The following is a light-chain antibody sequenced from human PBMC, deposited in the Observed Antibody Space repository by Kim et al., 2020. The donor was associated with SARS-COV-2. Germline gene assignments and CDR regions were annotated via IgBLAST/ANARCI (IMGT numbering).Light chain of an antibody. J-gene: IGLJ1*01. V-gene: IGLV2-14*03. CDR1: SSDIGGYNF. Sequence: GQTITISCTGTSSDIGGYNFVSWYQHHPDKAPQLVIYDVNKRPSGVSSRFSDSKSGNTASLTISGLQADDGAHYYCTSYTDRTTLLFGTGTKVTVL. CDR3: TSYTDRTTLL. CDR2: DVN.